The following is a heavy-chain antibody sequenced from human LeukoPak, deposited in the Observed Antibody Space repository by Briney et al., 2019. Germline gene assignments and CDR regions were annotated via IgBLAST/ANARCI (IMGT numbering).Heavy chain of an antibody. Sequence: GGSLRLSCAASGNYWMHWVRQAPGKRLVWVSHINSDGSWTSYADSVKGRFTISKDNAKNTVYLQMNNLRAEDTAVYYCVSFYETYWGRGTLVTVSS. CDR3: VSFYETY. V-gene: IGHV3-74*01. D-gene: IGHD2-2*01. CDR2: INSDGSWT. CDR1: GNYW. J-gene: IGHJ4*02.